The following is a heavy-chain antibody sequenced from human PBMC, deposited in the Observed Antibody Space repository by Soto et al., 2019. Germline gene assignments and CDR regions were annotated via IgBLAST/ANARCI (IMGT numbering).Heavy chain of an antibody. J-gene: IGHJ6*02. CDR2: IIPIFGTA. Sequence: ASVKVSCKASGGTFSSYAISWVRQAPGQGLEWMGGIIPIFGTANYAQKFQGRVTITADESTSTAYMELSSLRSEDTAVYYCAREVSAGTGGFYYYYYGMDVWGQGTTVTVSS. D-gene: IGHD1-7*01. V-gene: IGHV1-69*13. CDR1: GGTFSSYA. CDR3: AREVSAGTGGFYYYYYGMDV.